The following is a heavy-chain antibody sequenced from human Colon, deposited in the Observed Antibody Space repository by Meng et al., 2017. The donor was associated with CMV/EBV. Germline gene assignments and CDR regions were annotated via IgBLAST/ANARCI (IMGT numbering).Heavy chain of an antibody. Sequence: GESLKISCASSGFTFSSFGMNWVRQAPGKGLEWVSSITYGGTYISYSDSVQGRFTISRDNAGNSLYLQMSSLRADDTAVYYCAGQSNTSSFDYWGQGTLVTVSS. CDR2: ITYGGTYI. CDR3: AGQSNTSSFDY. J-gene: IGHJ4*02. V-gene: IGHV3-21*01. CDR1: GFTFSSFG.